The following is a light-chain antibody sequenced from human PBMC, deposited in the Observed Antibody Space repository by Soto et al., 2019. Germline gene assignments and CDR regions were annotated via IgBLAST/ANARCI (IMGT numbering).Light chain of an antibody. CDR2: RAS. J-gene: IGKJ4*01. CDR3: QQYHKWPLT. Sequence: EIVMTQSPATLSVSPGERATLSCRASQSVSSNLAWYQHKPGQAPRLLIYRASTRATGVPARFSGSGSGTEFTLTILSLQSEDFAVYYCQQYHKWPLTFGGGTKAEIK. V-gene: IGKV3-15*01. CDR1: QSVSSN.